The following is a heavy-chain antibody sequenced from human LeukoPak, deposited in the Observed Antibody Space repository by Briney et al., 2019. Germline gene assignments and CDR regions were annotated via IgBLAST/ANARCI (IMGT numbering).Heavy chain of an antibody. V-gene: IGHV3-33*01. CDR2: IRYDGSKK. CDR1: GFTFSSHG. Sequence: GRSLRLSCAASGFTFSSHGMHWVRQAPGKGLEWVATIRYDGSKKWYAESVRGRFTISRDDSKNTLFLQMNNLRVEDTAVYYCAREDSSGRYTAYWGQGTLVTVSS. J-gene: IGHJ4*02. CDR3: AREDSSGRYTAY. D-gene: IGHD3-22*01.